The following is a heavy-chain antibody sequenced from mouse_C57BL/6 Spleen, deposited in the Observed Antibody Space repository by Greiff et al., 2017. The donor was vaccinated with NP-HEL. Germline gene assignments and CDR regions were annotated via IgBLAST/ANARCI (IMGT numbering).Heavy chain of an antibody. Sequence: VQLQQSGPGLVQPSQSLSITCTVSGFSLTSYGVHWVRQSPGKGLEWLGVIWSGGSTDYNAAFISRLSISKDNSKSQVFFKMNSLQADDTAIYYCAREGYYYGSSAAWFAYWGQGTLVTVSA. CDR3: AREGYYYGSSAAWFAY. V-gene: IGHV2-2*01. CDR1: GFSLTSYG. D-gene: IGHD1-1*01. CDR2: IWSGGST. J-gene: IGHJ3*01.